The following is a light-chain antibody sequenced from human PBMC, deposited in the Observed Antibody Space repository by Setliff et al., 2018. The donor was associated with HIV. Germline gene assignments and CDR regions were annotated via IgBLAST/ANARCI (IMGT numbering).Light chain of an antibody. CDR3: CSYAGTYIFYV. CDR1: SNDVGGYRY. CDR2: DVT. V-gene: IGLV2-11*01. Sequence: QSVLAQPASVSGSPGQSITISCSGTSNDVGGYRYVSWYQHHPGKAPKLMIYDVTKRPSGVPDRFPGSKSDNTASLTITGLQAEDEADYYCCSYAGTYIFYVFGTGTKVTVL. J-gene: IGLJ1*01.